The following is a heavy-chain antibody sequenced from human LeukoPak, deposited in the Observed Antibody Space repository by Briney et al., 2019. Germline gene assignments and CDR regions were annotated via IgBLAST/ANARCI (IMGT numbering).Heavy chain of an antibody. D-gene: IGHD1-26*01. CDR3: AKYDSAAYSGSYSDY. Sequence: SVKVSCKASGGTFSSYAISWVRQAPGQGLEWMGGIIPIFGTANYAQKFQGRVTITADKSTSTAYMELSSLRSEDTAVYHCAKYDSAAYSGSYSDYWGQGTLVTVSS. CDR2: IIPIFGTA. V-gene: IGHV1-69*06. CDR1: GGTFSSYA. J-gene: IGHJ4*02.